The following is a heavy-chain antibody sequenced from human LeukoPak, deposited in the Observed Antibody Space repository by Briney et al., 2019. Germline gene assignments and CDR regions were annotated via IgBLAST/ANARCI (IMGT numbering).Heavy chain of an antibody. J-gene: IGHJ4*02. D-gene: IGHD5-24*01. CDR2: ISYDGSNK. CDR3: ATSRDGYNYGDY. Sequence: GSLRLSCAASGFTFSSYAMHWVRQAPGKGLEWVAVISYDGSNKYYADSVKGRFTISRDNSKNTLYLQMNSLRAEDTAVYYCATSRDGYNYGDYWGQGTLVTVSS. CDR1: GFTFSSYA. V-gene: IGHV3-30-3*01.